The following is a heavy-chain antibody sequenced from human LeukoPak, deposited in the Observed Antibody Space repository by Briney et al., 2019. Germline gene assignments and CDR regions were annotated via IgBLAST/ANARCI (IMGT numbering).Heavy chain of an antibody. V-gene: IGHV1-2*06. CDR1: GYTFTGYY. Sequence: ASVKVSCKASGYTFTGYYMHWVRQAPGQGLEWMGRINPNSGGTNYAQKFQGRVTMTRDTSISTAYMELSRLRSDDTAVYCCARDNYYGSGGSYYYGMDVWGQGTTVTVSS. D-gene: IGHD3-10*01. CDR2: INPNSGGT. J-gene: IGHJ6*02. CDR3: ARDNYYGSGGSYYYGMDV.